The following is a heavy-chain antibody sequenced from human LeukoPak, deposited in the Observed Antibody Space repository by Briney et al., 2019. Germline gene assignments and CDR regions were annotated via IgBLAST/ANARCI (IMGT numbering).Heavy chain of an antibody. CDR3: ARGERYSSGWSPDY. V-gene: IGHV3-66*01. D-gene: IGHD6-19*01. CDR2: VTSGGDT. J-gene: IGHJ4*02. CDR1: GFTFSTYA. Sequence: GGSLRLSCAASGFTFSTYAMNWVRQAPGKGLEWVSSVTSGGDTYYADSVKGRFTISRDNSKNTLYLQMNSLRAEDTAVYYCARGERYSSGWSPDYWGQGTLVTVSS.